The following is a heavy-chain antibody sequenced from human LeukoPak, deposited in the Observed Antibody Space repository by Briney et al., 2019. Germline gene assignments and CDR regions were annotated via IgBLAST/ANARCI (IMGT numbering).Heavy chain of an antibody. D-gene: IGHD6-13*01. CDR2: ISSSSSYT. V-gene: IGHV3-11*06. CDR3: ARDVAAAGEADYYYYHGMDV. Sequence: GGSLRLSCAASGFTFSDYYMNWIRQAPGKGLEWVSYISSSSSYTNYADSVKGRFTISRDNAKNSLYLQMNSLRAEDTAVYYCARDVAAAGEADYYYYHGMDVWGKRDTVTGSP. CDR1: GFTFSDYY. J-gene: IGHJ6*04.